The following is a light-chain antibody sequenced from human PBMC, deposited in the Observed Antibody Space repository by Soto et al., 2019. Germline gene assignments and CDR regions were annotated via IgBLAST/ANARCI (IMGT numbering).Light chain of an antibody. J-gene: IGKJ4*01. Sequence: EIVLTQSPATLSLSPGERATLSCRASQSVSSYLAWYQQKPGQAPRLLIYDASNRATGIPARFSGSGSGTDFTLTSSSLEPEDLAVYYCQQRSNWPLLTFGGGTKVEIK. CDR1: QSVSSY. V-gene: IGKV3-11*01. CDR3: QQRSNWPLLT. CDR2: DAS.